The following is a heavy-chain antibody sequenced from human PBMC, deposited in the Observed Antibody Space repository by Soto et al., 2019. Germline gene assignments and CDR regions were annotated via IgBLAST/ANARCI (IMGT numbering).Heavy chain of an antibody. CDR3: AREPVGPDYAMDV. Sequence: PGGYLRDSNAALAVMPRPCGMHWVRQTPGKGLEWVAVLGFDGGGRYYADSVKGRFAISRDNSKKMLYLQMDSLRAEDTASYYCAREPVGPDYAMDVWGQGT. J-gene: IGHJ6*02. V-gene: IGHV3-33*01. CDR2: LGFDGGGR. D-gene: IGHD1-26*01. CDR1: AVMPRPCG.